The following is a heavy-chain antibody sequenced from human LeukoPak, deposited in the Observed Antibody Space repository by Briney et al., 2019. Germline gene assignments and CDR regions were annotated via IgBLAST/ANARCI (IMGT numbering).Heavy chain of an antibody. CDR2: ISGSGGST. Sequence: GGSLRPSCAASGFTFSSYAMSWVRQAPGKGLEWVSAISGSGGSTYYADSVKGRFTISRDNSKNTLYLQMNSLRAEDTAVYYCAKTLTYYYDSSGYYILDYWGQGTLVTVSS. D-gene: IGHD3-22*01. CDR3: AKTLTYYYDSSGYYILDY. J-gene: IGHJ4*02. V-gene: IGHV3-23*01. CDR1: GFTFSSYA.